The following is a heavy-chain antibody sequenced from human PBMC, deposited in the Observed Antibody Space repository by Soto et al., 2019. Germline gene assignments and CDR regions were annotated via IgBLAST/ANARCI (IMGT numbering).Heavy chain of an antibody. CDR1: GFTFSNYE. CDR3: AIQDGGVVY. J-gene: IGHJ4*02. Sequence: PGGSLRLSCAASGFTFSNYEMHWVRQAPGKGLEYVSGISNNGAHTDYAKSVKGRFTISRDNSENTLYLQMGSLKSDDTAVYSCAIQDGGVVYWGQGTLVTVSS. V-gene: IGHV3-64*01. D-gene: IGHD3-16*01. CDR2: ISNNGAHT.